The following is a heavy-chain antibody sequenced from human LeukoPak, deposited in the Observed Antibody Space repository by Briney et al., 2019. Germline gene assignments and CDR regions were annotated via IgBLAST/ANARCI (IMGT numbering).Heavy chain of an antibody. J-gene: IGHJ4*02. V-gene: IGHV4-59*11. CDR2: IYYSGST. CDR1: GGSISSHY. CDR3: ARVYGDYPAYYFDS. Sequence: SETLSLTCTVSGGSISSHYWSWSRQPPGKGLEWIGYIYYSGSTNYNPSPKSRVTISVDPSKTQLSLKLSSVHAADTAVYYCARVYGDYPAYYFDSWGQGTLVTVSS. D-gene: IGHD4-17*01.